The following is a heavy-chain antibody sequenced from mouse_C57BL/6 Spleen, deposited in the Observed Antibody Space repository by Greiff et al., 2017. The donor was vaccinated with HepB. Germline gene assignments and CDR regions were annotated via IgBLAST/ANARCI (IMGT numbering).Heavy chain of an antibody. V-gene: IGHV1-47*01. CDR3: ARNPTNYYGSSYGYFDV. D-gene: IGHD1-1*01. J-gene: IGHJ1*03. Sequence: VQLQQSGAELVKPGASVKMSCKASGYTFTTYPIEWMKQNHGKSLEWIGNFHPYNDDTKYNEKFKGKATLTVEKSSSTVYLEPSRLTSDDSAVYYCARNPTNYYGSSYGYFDVWGTGTTVTVSS. CDR2: FHPYNDDT. CDR1: GYTFTTYP.